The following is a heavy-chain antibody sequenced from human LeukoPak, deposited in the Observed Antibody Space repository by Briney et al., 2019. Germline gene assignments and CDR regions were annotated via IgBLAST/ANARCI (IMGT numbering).Heavy chain of an antibody. CDR3: ATFAAVAAGGA. J-gene: IGHJ5*02. V-gene: IGHV3-21*01. Sequence: GGSLRLSCAASGFTFSSYIMNWVRQAPGKGLEWVSSISSSGTYIYYADSVKGRFTISRDNAKNSLYLQMNSLRAEDTAVYYCATFAAVAAGGAWGQGTLVTVSS. CDR2: ISSSGTYI. D-gene: IGHD6-19*01. CDR1: GFTFSSYI.